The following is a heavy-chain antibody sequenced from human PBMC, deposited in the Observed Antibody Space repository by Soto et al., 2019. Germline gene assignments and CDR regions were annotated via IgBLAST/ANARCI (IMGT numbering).Heavy chain of an antibody. Sequence: GASVKVSCKASGYTFTGYYMHCVRQAPGQGLEWMGWINPNSGGTNYAQKFQGWVTMTRDTSISTAYMELSRLRSDDTAVYYCARDPSQQPHYYYYGMDVWGQGTTVTVSS. D-gene: IGHD6-13*01. CDR3: ARDPSQQPHYYYYGMDV. CDR2: INPNSGGT. CDR1: GYTFTGYY. V-gene: IGHV1-2*04. J-gene: IGHJ6*02.